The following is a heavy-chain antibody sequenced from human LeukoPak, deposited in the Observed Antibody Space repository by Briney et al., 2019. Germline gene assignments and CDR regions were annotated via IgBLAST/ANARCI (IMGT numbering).Heavy chain of an antibody. Sequence: GGSLRLSCAASGFTFSSYGMHWVRQAPGQGLERVAVIWYDGSNKYYADSVKGRFTISRDSSKNTLYLQMNSLRAEDTAVYYCARAIGGVIVTRYYYYGMDVWGQGTTVTVSS. D-gene: IGHD3-16*02. J-gene: IGHJ6*02. V-gene: IGHV3-33*01. CDR3: ARAIGGVIVTRYYYYGMDV. CDR2: IWYDGSNK. CDR1: GFTFSSYG.